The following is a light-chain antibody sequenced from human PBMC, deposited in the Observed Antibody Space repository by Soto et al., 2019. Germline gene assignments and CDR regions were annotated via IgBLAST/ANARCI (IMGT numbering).Light chain of an antibody. J-gene: IGKJ2*01. CDR3: QQFNNWPHT. CDR2: VAS. Sequence: EIVLTQSPATLSVSPGEIATLSCRASQSVNQKLGWYQQKPGQAPRLLIYVASYRATGIPARFSGSGSGTEYTLPISNLQAEDFAVYYCQQFNNWPHTFGQGTRLQI. V-gene: IGKV3-15*01. CDR1: QSVNQK.